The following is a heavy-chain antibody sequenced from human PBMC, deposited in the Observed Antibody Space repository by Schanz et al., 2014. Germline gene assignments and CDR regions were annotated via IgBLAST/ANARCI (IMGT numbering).Heavy chain of an antibody. CDR3: ARDMLRRYGALEI. J-gene: IGHJ3*02. CDR2: INSDGSTT. V-gene: IGHV3-74*01. Sequence: VQLVESGGGVVQPGKSLSLSCAASGFAFSDYGMHWVRQAPGKGLVWVSRINSDGSTTIYADSVKGRFTISRDNAKNTLYLQMNSLRADDTAVYYCARDMLRRYGALEIWGRGTMVTVSS. D-gene: IGHD2-8*01. CDR1: GFAFSDYG.